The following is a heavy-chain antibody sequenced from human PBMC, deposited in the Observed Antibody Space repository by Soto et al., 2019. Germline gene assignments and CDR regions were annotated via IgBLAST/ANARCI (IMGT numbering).Heavy chain of an antibody. CDR1: GFSLSVYGVR. D-gene: IGHD3-22*01. V-gene: IGHV2-5*01. J-gene: IGHJ5*02. CDR3: AHTKDSSGFLTS. CDR2: IHWNDDK. Sequence: QITLKESGPTLVKPTQTLTLTCSFSGFSLSVYGVRVIWFRQPPGETLEWLALIHWNDDKRYSPYLKSRLTITKDTSKNQVVLTLTNLDPLDTGTYFCAHTKDSSGFLTSWGQGIRVTVSS.